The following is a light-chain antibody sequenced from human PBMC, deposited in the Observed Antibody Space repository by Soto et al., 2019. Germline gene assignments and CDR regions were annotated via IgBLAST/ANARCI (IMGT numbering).Light chain of an antibody. J-gene: IGLJ1*01. Sequence: QSVLTQPASVSGSPGQSITISCTGTSFKNVSWYQQHPGQAHKLLIYDVSYRPSGISHRFSGYESAYTASLTISGLQAEDEADYSCSSYSFTTSLYVFGTGTKLTVL. CDR3: SSYSFTTSLYV. V-gene: IGLV2-14*03. CDR1: SFKN. CDR2: DVS.